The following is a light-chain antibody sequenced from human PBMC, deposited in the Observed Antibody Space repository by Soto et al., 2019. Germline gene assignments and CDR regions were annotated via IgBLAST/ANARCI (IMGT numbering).Light chain of an antibody. CDR1: QDLRSS. CDR3: QLRSDRPIR. J-gene: IGKJ5*01. Sequence: EIVLTQSPSTLSVSTRERATLSCRASQDLRSSLAWYQQKPGQAPRLLIYDASNRATGIPARFSGSGSGTDFTLTISSLEPEDFAVYYCQLRSDRPIRFCQGARLE. CDR2: DAS. V-gene: IGKV3-11*01.